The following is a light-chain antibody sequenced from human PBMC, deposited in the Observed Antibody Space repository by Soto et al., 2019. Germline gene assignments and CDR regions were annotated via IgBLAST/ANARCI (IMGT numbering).Light chain of an antibody. J-gene: IGLJ2*01. CDR1: SSDVGGYNY. Sequence: QSALTQPASVSGSPGQTITISCTGTSSDVGGYNYVSWYQHHPGKAPHLLIYDVNNPPSGVSDLFSGYTSGNTASLTISGLPTEDEADYCCSSYTSLITVVFGGGTKLTVL. V-gene: IGLV2-14*01. CDR2: DVN. CDR3: SSYTSLITVV.